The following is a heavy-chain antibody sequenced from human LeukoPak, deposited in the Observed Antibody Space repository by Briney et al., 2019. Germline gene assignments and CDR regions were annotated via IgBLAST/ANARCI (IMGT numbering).Heavy chain of an antibody. CDR1: GYTFTSYG. D-gene: IGHD3-3*01. V-gene: IGHV1-18*01. J-gene: IGHJ4*02. Sequence: GASVKVSCKASGYTFTSYGISWVRQAPGQGLEWMGWISAYNGNTNYAQKLQGRVTMTTDTSTSTAYMELRSLRSDDTAVYYCAGDRQYDFWSGYYPLDYWGQGTLGTVSS. CDR3: AGDRQYDFWSGYYPLDY. CDR2: ISAYNGNT.